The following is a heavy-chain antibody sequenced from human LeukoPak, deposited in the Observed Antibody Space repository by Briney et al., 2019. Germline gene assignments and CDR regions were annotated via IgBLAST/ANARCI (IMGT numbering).Heavy chain of an antibody. CDR3: ARGRCGGDCDFDY. Sequence: PGGSLRLPCAASGFTFSSYAMSWVRQAPGKGLEWVSAISGSGGSTYYADSVKGRFTISRDNSKNTLYLQMNSLRAEDTAVYYCARGRCGGDCDFDYWGQGTLVTVSS. CDR2: ISGSGGST. D-gene: IGHD2-21*02. J-gene: IGHJ4*02. V-gene: IGHV3-23*01. CDR1: GFTFSSYA.